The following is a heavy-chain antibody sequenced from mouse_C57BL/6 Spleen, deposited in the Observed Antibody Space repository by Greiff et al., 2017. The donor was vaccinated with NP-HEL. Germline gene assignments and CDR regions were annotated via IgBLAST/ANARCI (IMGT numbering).Heavy chain of an antibody. CDR3: AREDYYGSSPGAMDY. V-gene: IGHV1-54*01. D-gene: IGHD1-1*01. CDR2: INPGSGGT. J-gene: IGHJ4*01. Sequence: VQRVESGAELVRPGTSVKVSCKASGYAFTNYLIEWVKQRPGQGLEWIGVINPGSGGTNYNEKFKGKATLTADKSSSTAYMQLSSLTSEDSAVYFCAREDYYGSSPGAMDYWGQGTSVTVSS. CDR1: GYAFTNYL.